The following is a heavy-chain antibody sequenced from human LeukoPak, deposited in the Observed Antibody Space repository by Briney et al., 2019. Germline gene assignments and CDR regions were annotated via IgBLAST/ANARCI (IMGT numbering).Heavy chain of an antibody. CDR2: ISSSSSYI. J-gene: IGHJ6*03. V-gene: IGHV3-21*01. Sequence: PGGSLRLSCAASGFTFSSYGMSWVRQAPGTGLEWVSSISSSSSYIYYADSVKGRFTISRDNAKNSLYLQMNSLRAEDTAVYYCAREGYSSSYSYYYYYMDVWGKGTTVTVSS. CDR3: AREGYSSSYSYYYYYMDV. D-gene: IGHD6-6*01. CDR1: GFTFSSYG.